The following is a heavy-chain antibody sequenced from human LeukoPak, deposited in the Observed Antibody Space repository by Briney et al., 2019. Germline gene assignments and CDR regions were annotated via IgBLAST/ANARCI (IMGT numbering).Heavy chain of an antibody. CDR1: GYTFTSYD. J-gene: IGHJ6*03. Sequence: ASVKVSGKASGYTFTSYDINWVRQATGQGLEWMGWMNPNSGNTGYAQKFQGRVTMTRNTSISTAYMELSSLRSEDTAVYYCARGGPYYDFWSGYRYYYYMDVWGKGTTVTVSS. CDR3: ARGGPYYDFWSGYRYYYYMDV. CDR2: MNPNSGNT. V-gene: IGHV1-8*01. D-gene: IGHD3-3*01.